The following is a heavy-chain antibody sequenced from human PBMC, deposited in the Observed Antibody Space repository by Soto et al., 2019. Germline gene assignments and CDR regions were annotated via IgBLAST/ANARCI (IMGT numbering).Heavy chain of an antibody. J-gene: IGHJ4*02. CDR2: VSGSVGTT. V-gene: IGHV3-23*01. CDR3: LPMSGRFDY. Sequence: EVQLLESGGGLVQPGGSLRLSCAASGFIFSSYDMSWVRQAPGKGLEWVSTVSGSVGTTYYADSVKGRFTISRDNSKNTRYLQMNSLRAEDTAVYYCLPMSGRFDYWGQGSLVTVSS. CDR1: GFIFSSYD.